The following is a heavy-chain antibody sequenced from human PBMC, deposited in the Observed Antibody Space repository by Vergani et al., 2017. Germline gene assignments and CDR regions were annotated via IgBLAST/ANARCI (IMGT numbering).Heavy chain of an antibody. CDR3: ARDLVVVVPAANDYYYYMDV. D-gene: IGHD2-2*01. J-gene: IGHJ6*03. CDR2: INPNSGGT. V-gene: IGHV1-2*02. CDR1: GYTFTGYY. Sequence: QVQLVQSGAEVKKPGASVKVSCKASGYTFTGYYMHWVRQAPGQGLEWMGWINPNSGGTNYAQKFQGRVTMTRDTSISTAYMELSRLRSDDTAVYYCARDLVVVVPAANDYYYYMDVWGKGTTVTVSS.